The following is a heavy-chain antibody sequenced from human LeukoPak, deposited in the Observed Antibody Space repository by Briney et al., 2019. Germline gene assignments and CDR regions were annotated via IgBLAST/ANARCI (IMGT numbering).Heavy chain of an antibody. D-gene: IGHD1-26*01. CDR3: AREPWSSVGATSLGFDY. V-gene: IGHV4-39*07. CDR1: GGSISSSSYY. CDR2: IYYSGST. Sequence: PSETLSLTCTVSGGSISSSSYYWGWIRQPPGKGLEWIGTIYYSGSTYYNPSLKSRVTISVDTFKNQFSLKLNSVTAADTAVYYCAREPWSSVGATSLGFDYWGQGTLVTVSS. J-gene: IGHJ4*02.